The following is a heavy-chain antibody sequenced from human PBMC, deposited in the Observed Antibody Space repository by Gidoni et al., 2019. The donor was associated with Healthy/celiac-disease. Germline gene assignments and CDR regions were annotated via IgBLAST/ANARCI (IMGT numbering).Heavy chain of an antibody. V-gene: IGHV3-33*01. J-gene: IGHJ3*02. CDR1: GFTFGSYG. CDR2: IWYDGSNK. D-gene: IGHD3-3*01. CDR3: ARDCRYYDFWSGYYPDAFDI. Sequence: QVQLVESGGGVVQPGRSLRLSCAASGFTFGSYGMHWVRQAPGKGLEWVAVIWYDGSNKYYADSVKGRFTISRDNSKNTLYLQMNSLRAEDTAVYYCARDCRYYDFWSGYYPDAFDIWGQGTMVTVSS.